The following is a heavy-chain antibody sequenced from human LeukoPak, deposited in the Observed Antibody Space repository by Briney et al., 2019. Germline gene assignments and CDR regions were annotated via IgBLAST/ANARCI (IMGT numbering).Heavy chain of an antibody. V-gene: IGHV3-21*01. J-gene: IGHJ5*02. Sequence: GGSLRLSCAASGFTFSSYSMNWVRQAPGKGLEWVSSISSSSSYIYYADSVKGRFTISRDNAKNSLYLQMNSLRAEDTAVYYCARGAAAGPNWFDPWGPGTLVTVS. CDR2: ISSSSSYI. CDR1: GFTFSSYS. D-gene: IGHD6-13*01. CDR3: ARGAAAGPNWFDP.